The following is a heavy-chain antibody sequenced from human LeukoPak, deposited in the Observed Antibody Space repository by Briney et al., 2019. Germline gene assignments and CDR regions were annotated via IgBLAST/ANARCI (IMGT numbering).Heavy chain of an antibody. CDR1: GFTFSSYA. CDR2: ISGSGGST. CDR3: AKHGPVVPAAFNFDY. J-gene: IGHJ4*02. D-gene: IGHD2-2*01. V-gene: IGHV3-23*01. Sequence: GGSLRLSCAASGFTFSSYAMSWVRQAPGKGLEWVSAISGSGGSTYCADSVKGRFTISRDNSKNTLYLQMNSLRAEDTAVYYCAKHGPVVPAAFNFDYWGQGTLVTVSS.